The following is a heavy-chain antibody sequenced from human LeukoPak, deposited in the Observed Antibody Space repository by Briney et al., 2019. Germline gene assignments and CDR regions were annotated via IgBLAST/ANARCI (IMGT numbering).Heavy chain of an antibody. Sequence: GASVKVSCKASGGTFSSYAISWVRQAPGQGLEWMGRIIPIFGTANYAQKFQGRVTITTDESTSTAYMELSSLRSEDTAVYYCACDYRHPPWYYMDVWGKGTTVTVSS. CDR3: ACDYRHPPWYYMDV. CDR1: GGTFSSYA. V-gene: IGHV1-69*05. J-gene: IGHJ6*03. D-gene: IGHD4-11*01. CDR2: IIPIFGTA.